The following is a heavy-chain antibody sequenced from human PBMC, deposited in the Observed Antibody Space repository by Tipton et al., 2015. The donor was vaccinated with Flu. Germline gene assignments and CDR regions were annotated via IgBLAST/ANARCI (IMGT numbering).Heavy chain of an antibody. CDR1: GYSISSGFY. CDR3: ARGDGYNFDY. Sequence: LRLSCTVSGYSISSGFYWGWIWQPPGKGLEWIGNIYHSGSTFYNPSLKSRVTISVDTSKNQSSLKLSSVTAADTAVYYCARGDGYNFDYWGQGTLVTVSS. CDR2: IYHSGST. J-gene: IGHJ4*02. D-gene: IGHD5-24*01. V-gene: IGHV4-38-2*02.